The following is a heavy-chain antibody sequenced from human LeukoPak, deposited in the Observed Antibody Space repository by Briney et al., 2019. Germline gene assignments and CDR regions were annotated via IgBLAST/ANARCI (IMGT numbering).Heavy chain of an antibody. V-gene: IGHV3-48*01. Sequence: GGSLRLSCAASGFTFSSYNMSWVRQAPGKGLEWVSYISDSSSTIYYADSVKGRFTISRDNAKNSLYLQMNSLRAEDTAVYYCARDRGSPGYYGMDVWGQGTTVTVSS. CDR3: ARDRGSPGYYGMDV. CDR1: GFTFSSYN. J-gene: IGHJ6*02. D-gene: IGHD6-13*01. CDR2: ISDSSSTI.